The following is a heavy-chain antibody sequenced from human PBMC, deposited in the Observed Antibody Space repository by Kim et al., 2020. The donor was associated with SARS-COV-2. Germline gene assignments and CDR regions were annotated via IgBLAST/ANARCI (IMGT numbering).Heavy chain of an antibody. J-gene: IGHJ3*02. V-gene: IGHV1-69*13. D-gene: IGHD3-16*02. CDR3: ARAGGMITFGGVIAYDAFDI. Sequence: SVKVSCKASGGTFSSYAISWVRQAPGQGLEWMGGIIPIFGTANYAQKFQGRVTITADESTSTAYMELSSLRSEDTAVYYCARAGGMITFGGVIAYDAFDIWGQGTMVTVSS. CDR1: GGTFSSYA. CDR2: IIPIFGTA.